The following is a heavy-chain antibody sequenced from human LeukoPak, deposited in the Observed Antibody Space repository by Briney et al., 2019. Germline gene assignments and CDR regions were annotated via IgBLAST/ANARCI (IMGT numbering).Heavy chain of an antibody. Sequence: PGGSLRLSCAASGFTFSNYAMSWVRQAPGKGLEWVSTISGSGGSTYYADSVKGRFTISRDNSKNTLYLQMNSLRAEDTAVYYCAKGYHYDSLENSFDYWGQGTLVTISS. J-gene: IGHJ4*02. CDR2: ISGSGGST. CDR1: GFTFSNYA. V-gene: IGHV3-23*01. D-gene: IGHD3-3*01. CDR3: AKGYHYDSLENSFDY.